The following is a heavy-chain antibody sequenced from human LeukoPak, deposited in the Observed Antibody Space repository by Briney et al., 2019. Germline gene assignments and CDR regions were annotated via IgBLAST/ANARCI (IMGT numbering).Heavy chain of an antibody. J-gene: IGHJ6*02. CDR3: ARVDSSSWHSNYYYGMDV. CDR2: IIPIFGTA. CDR1: GGTFSSYA. V-gene: IGHV1-69*13. Sequence: ASVKVSCKASGGTFSSYAISWVRQAPGQGLEWMGGIIPIFGTANYAQKFQGRVTITADESTSTAYMELSSLRSEDTAVYYCARVDSSSWHSNYYYGMDVWGQGTTVTVSS. D-gene: IGHD6-13*01.